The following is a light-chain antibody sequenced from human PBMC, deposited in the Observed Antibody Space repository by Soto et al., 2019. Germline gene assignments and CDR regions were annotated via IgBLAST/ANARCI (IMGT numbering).Light chain of an antibody. J-gene: IGKJ2*01. Sequence: DIQMTQSPSSLSASVGDRVTITCRASQSISTYLNWYQQKPGKAPNLLIYGASSLQSGVPSRFSGSGSGTDFTLTISSLQPGDFVTYYCQQSYNTPTTFGQGTKVEIK. CDR1: QSISTY. CDR2: GAS. V-gene: IGKV1-39*01. CDR3: QQSYNTPTT.